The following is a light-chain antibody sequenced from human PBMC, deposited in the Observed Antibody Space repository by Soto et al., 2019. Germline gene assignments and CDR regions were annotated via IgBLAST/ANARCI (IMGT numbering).Light chain of an antibody. CDR3: QQYNNWPPIT. Sequence: EIVLTQAPATLSLSPGERATLSCRAGQSVSSYLAWYQQKPGQAPRLLIYDASNRATGIPARFSGSGSGTAFTLTISRLEPADFAVYYCQQYNNWPPITFGQGTRLEIK. J-gene: IGKJ5*01. CDR1: QSVSSY. V-gene: IGKV3-11*01. CDR2: DAS.